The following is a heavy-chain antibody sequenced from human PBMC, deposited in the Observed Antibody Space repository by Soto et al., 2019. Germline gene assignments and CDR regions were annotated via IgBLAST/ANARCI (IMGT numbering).Heavy chain of an antibody. CDR1: GFTFSSYG. V-gene: IGHV3-33*01. D-gene: IGHD3-9*01. CDR2: IWYDGSNK. J-gene: IGHJ6*02. CDR3: ARDGATYYDILTGYYPYYYYYGMDV. Sequence: GGSLRLSCAASGFTFSSYGMHWVRQAPGKGLEWVAVIWYDGSNKYYADSVKGRFAISRDNSKNTLYLQMNSLRAEDTAVYYCARDGATYYDILTGYYPYYYYYGMDVWGQGTTVTVSS.